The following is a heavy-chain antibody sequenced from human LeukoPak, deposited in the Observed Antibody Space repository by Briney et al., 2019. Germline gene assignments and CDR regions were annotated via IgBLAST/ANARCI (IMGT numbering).Heavy chain of an antibody. D-gene: IGHD5-18*01. CDR2: ISGDGGST. CDR3: AKDSYGIGPLLD. Sequence: PGXXLRLSCAASGFTFDDYAMHWVRQAPGKGLEWVSLISGDGGSTYYADSVKGRFTISRDNSKNSLYLQMNSLRTEDTALYYCAKDSYGIGPLLDWGQGTLVTVSS. V-gene: IGHV3-43*02. J-gene: IGHJ4*02. CDR1: GFTFDDYA.